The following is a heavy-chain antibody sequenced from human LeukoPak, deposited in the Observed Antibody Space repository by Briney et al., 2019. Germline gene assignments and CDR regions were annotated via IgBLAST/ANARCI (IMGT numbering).Heavy chain of an antibody. V-gene: IGHV3-7*01. CDR3: ATSFDSSGND. Sequence: GGSLRLSCAASGFTFSTYWMSWVRQAPGKGLERVGNKYKDGSVKNYVDSVKGRFTISRDNTKNSLYLEMNNLSVEDTAIYYCATSFDSSGNDWGRGTLVTVSS. CDR1: GFTFSTYW. D-gene: IGHD4-23*01. J-gene: IGHJ4*02. CDR2: KYKDGSVK.